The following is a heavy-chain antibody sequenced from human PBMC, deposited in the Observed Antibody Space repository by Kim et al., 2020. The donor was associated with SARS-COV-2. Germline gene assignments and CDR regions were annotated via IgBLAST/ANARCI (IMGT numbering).Heavy chain of an antibody. CDR2: ISYDGSNK. Sequence: GGSLRLSCAASGFTFSSYGMHWVRQAPGKGPEWVAVISYDGSNKYYADSVKGRFTISRDNSKNTLYLQMNSLRAEDTAVYYCAKLAGPMDVWGQGTTVTVSS. CDR3: AKLAGPMDV. J-gene: IGHJ6*02. V-gene: IGHV3-30*18. CDR1: GFTFSSYG. D-gene: IGHD3-10*01.